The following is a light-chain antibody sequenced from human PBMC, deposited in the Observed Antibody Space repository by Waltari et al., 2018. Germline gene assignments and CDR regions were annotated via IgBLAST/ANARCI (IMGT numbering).Light chain of an antibody. V-gene: IGLV2-23*02. CDR2: EVT. Sequence: QSALTQPASVSASPGQSITISCTGTSRDIGTYNFVSWYQHHPGKVPNVLIYEVTNRPSGVSNRFSGSKSGYTASLTISGLQAEDEADYYCCSYAGDALWVFGGGTKLTVL. J-gene: IGLJ3*02. CDR3: CSYAGDALWV. CDR1: SRDIGTYNF.